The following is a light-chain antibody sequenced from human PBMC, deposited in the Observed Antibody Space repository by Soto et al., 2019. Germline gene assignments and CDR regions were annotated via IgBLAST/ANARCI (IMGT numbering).Light chain of an antibody. CDR3: QQYNNWPYT. J-gene: IGKJ2*01. CDR1: QSVFTN. CDR2: GAS. Sequence: EIVMTQSPATLSVSPGERVTLSCRASQSVFTNLAWSQHQPGQAPRLLISGASTRATAIPARFSGSGSGKEFPLPISSLQSEDFAVYYCQQYNNWPYTFGQGTKVEIK. V-gene: IGKV3-15*01.